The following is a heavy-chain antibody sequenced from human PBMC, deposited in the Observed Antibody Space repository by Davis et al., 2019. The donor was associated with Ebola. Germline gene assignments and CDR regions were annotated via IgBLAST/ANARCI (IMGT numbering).Heavy chain of an antibody. Sequence: PGGSLRLSCAASGFAFSSYVMSWVPQAPGKGLEWVSTLSGSGGSTYYADSVKGRFTISRDNSKNTLYLQMNSLRAEDTAVYYCATTPQYSSGQNKPFDYWGQGTLVTVSS. CDR1: GFAFSSYV. CDR2: LSGSGGST. D-gene: IGHD6-19*01. CDR3: ATTPQYSSGQNKPFDY. V-gene: IGHV3-23*01. J-gene: IGHJ4*02.